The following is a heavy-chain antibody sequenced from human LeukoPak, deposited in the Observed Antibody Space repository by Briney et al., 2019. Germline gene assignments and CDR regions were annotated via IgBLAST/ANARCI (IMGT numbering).Heavy chain of an antibody. J-gene: IGHJ4*02. CDR3: ATTLHSGYYDLY. Sequence: GGSLRLSCAASGFTFSRSAIDWVPQAPGEGLEWVSGIGGSGAGTYYAVSVKGRFTISRDNSKNTLYLQMNSLRAEDTAVYYCATTLHSGYYDLYWGQGTLVTVSS. CDR1: GFTFSRSA. CDR2: IGGSGAGT. D-gene: IGHD3-22*01. V-gene: IGHV3-23*01.